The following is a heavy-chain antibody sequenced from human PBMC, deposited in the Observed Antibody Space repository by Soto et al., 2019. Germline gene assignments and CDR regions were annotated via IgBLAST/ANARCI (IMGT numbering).Heavy chain of an antibody. V-gene: IGHV4-39*07. D-gene: IGHD6-19*01. CDR1: GDSISISSYY. CDR3: ARGRQKQWLVRGYFDY. CDR2: INHSGST. J-gene: IGHJ4*02. Sequence: SETLSLTCTISGDSISISSYYWAWIRQPPGKGLEWIGKINHSGSTNNNPSLKSRVTISVDTSKNQFSLKLSSVTAADTAVYYCARGRQKQWLVRGYFDYWGQGTLVTVSS.